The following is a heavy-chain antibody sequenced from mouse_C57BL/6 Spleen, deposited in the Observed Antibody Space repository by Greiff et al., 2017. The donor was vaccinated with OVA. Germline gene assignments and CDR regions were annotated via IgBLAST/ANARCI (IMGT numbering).Heavy chain of an antibody. CDR1: GYSITSGYY. CDR2: ISYDGSN. Sequence: EVKLVESGPGLVKPSQSLSLTCSVTGYSITSGYYWNWIRQFPGNKLEWMGYISYDGSNNYNPSLKNRISITRDTSKNQFFLKLNSVTTEDTATYYCARDLLRSYGAMDYWGQGTSVTVSS. V-gene: IGHV3-6*01. CDR3: ARDLLRSYGAMDY. J-gene: IGHJ4*01. D-gene: IGHD1-1*01.